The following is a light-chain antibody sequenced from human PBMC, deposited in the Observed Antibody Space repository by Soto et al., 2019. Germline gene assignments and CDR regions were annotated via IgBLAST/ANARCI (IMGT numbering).Light chain of an antibody. CDR1: QSVSSY. J-gene: IGKJ4*01. V-gene: IGKV3-11*01. CDR2: DAS. Sequence: EIVLTQYPATLPLSPGERATLSCRASQSVSSYLAWYQHKPGQAPRLLIYDASNRATGIPARFSASGSGTDLTLTISTLELEYFAVYYGQLVSFGGANTVEIK. CDR3: QLVS.